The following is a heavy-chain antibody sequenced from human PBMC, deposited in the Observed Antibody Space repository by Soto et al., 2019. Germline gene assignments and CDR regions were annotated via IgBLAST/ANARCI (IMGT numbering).Heavy chain of an antibody. V-gene: IGHV3-30*18. J-gene: IGHJ6*02. D-gene: IGHD5-18*01. Sequence: LRLSCVASGFTFSNCGMHWVRQAPGKGLEWVAVISYDGSNKYYADSVKGRFTISRDNSKNTLYLQMNSLRPEDTAVYYCAKSGLAAMALNYYYGMDVWGQGTTVTVSS. CDR2: ISYDGSNK. CDR1: GFTFSNCG. CDR3: AKSGLAAMALNYYYGMDV.